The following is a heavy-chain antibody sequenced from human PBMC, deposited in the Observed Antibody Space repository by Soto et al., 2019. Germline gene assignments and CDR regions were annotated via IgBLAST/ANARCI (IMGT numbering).Heavy chain of an antibody. CDR2: IYYSGST. Sequence: SETLSLTCTVSGGSISSGGYYWSWIRQHPGKGLEWIGYIYYSGSTYYNPSLKSRVTISVDTSKNQFSLKLSSVTAADTAVYYCARIVVVVAAWWFDPWGQGTLVTVSS. V-gene: IGHV4-31*03. CDR3: ARIVVVVAAWWFDP. D-gene: IGHD2-15*01. J-gene: IGHJ5*02. CDR1: GGSISSGGYY.